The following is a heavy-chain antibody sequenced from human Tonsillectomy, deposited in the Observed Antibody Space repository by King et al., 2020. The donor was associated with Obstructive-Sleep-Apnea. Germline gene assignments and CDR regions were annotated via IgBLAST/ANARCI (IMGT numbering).Heavy chain of an antibody. CDR2: ISWKSGTI. D-gene: IGHD6-13*01. V-gene: IGHV3-9*01. CDR3: AKDTGYSSSWLDY. CDR1: GFTFDDYA. Sequence: VQLVESGGGLVQPGRSLRLSCAASGFTFDDYAMHWVRQAPGKGLEWVSGISWKSGTIGYADSVKGRFTISRDNAKNSLYLQMNSLRAEDTALYYCAKDTGYSSSWLDYWGQGTLVTVSS. J-gene: IGHJ4*02.